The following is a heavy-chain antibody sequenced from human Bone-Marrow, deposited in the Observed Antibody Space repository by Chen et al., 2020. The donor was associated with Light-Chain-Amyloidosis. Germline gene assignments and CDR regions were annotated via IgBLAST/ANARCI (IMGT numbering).Heavy chain of an antibody. V-gene: IGHV3-23*01. CDR1: GFTFSHYA. CDR2: ISETGANT. Sequence: EVRLLESGGGLVQPGGSLRRSCAVSGFTFSHYAMNWVRQAPGKGLQWISSISETGANTDYEDSVKGRFTISRDNSNNMLYLQLTSLRAEDTAVYYCAKQYLVGGWGQGTLVTVSS. J-gene: IGHJ4*02. D-gene: IGHD6-13*01. CDR3: AKQYLVGG.